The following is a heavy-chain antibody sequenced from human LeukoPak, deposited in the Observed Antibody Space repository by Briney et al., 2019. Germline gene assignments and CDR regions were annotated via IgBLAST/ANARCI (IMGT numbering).Heavy chain of an antibody. Sequence: GGSLRLSCAASGFTFSNYAMHWVRQAPGKGLEWLAMIRGGGGNTYYADSVKGRFTISRDNSKNTLYLQMNTLRAEDTAVFYCAKDSGRLVGANTGYFAFWGQGTLVTVSS. CDR3: AKDSGRLVGANTGYFAF. CDR1: GFTFSNYA. J-gene: IGHJ4*02. D-gene: IGHD1-26*01. V-gene: IGHV3-23*01. CDR2: IRGGGGNT.